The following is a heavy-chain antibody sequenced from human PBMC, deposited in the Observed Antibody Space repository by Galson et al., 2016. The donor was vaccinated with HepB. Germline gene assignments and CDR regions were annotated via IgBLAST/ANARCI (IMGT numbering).Heavy chain of an antibody. V-gene: IGHV4-34*01. CDR2: INHRGIT. Sequence: SETLSLTCGVYGGSFTGFYWSWVRQPPGKGLEWIGEINHRGITKYNPSLKSRVIISLDTAKNQFSLKLTSVTPADSAVYYCARGLYGSGSFCWFDPWGQGTLVTVSS. J-gene: IGHJ5*02. D-gene: IGHD3-10*01. CDR1: GGSFTGFY. CDR3: ARGLYGSGSFCWFDP.